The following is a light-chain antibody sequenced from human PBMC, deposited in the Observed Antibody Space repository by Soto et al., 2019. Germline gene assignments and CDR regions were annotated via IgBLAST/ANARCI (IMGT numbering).Light chain of an antibody. V-gene: IGKV3-11*01. CDR2: DAS. J-gene: IGKJ5*01. CDR3: QQRSNWPPIT. CDR1: QSVSSY. Sequence: EIVLTQSPATLSLSPGERATLSCRASQSVSSYLAWYQQKPGQAPMLLIYDASNRATGIPARFSGSGSATDFTLTISSLEPEDFAVYYCQQRSNWPPITFGQGTRLEI.